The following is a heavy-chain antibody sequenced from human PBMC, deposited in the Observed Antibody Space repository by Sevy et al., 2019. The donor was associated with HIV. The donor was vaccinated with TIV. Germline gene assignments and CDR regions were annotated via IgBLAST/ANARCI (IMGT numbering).Heavy chain of an antibody. J-gene: IGHJ3*01. D-gene: IGHD2-8*01. CDR2: ISYDGAVR. V-gene: IGHV3-30-3*01. CDR3: AREAGYSTKNDAFAF. Sequence: GGSLRLSCAASGFTFNNFAMHWVRLAPGKGLEWVTVISYDGAVRYYGESVKGRFTVSRDNSKNTLYLQMNSLRPDDTAVYYCAREAGYSTKNDAFAFWGQGTMVTVSS. CDR1: GFTFNNFA.